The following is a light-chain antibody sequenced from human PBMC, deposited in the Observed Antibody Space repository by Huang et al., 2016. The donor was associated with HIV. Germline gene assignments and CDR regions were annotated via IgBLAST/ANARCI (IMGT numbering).Light chain of an antibody. CDR3: QQYGSSPWT. V-gene: IGKV3-20*01. Sequence: EIVLRQSPGTLSLSPGERATLSCLASQSVSSSYLAWYQQRPGQAPRLLIYGASSRATGIPDRFSGSGSGTDFTLTISRLEPEDSAVYYCQQYGSSPWTFGQGTKVEI. J-gene: IGKJ1*01. CDR1: QSVSSSY. CDR2: GAS.